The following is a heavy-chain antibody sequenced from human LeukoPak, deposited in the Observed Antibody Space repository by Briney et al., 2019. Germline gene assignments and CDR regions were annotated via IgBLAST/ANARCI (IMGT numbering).Heavy chain of an antibody. Sequence: SETVSLTCTVSGGSISTYYWSWIRQPPGKGLEWIGYIYYSRSTNYSPSLKSRVTMSVDTSKNQFSLRLSSVTAADTAVYYCARDSERGYYYGTDVWGKGTAVTVSS. CDR3: ARDSERGYYYGTDV. V-gene: IGHV4-59*01. CDR1: GGSISTYY. J-gene: IGHJ6*04. CDR2: IYYSRST. D-gene: IGHD3-16*01.